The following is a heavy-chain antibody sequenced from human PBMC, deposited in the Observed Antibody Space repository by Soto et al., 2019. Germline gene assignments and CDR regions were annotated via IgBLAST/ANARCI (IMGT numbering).Heavy chain of an antibody. D-gene: IGHD2-2*01. CDR1: GGILRGYY. V-gene: IGHV4-34*01. CDR2: INHSGST. J-gene: IGHJ6*02. Sequence: TCGVYGGILRGYYWSGFRQPPGKGLEWIGEINHSGSTNYNPSLKSRVTISVDTSKNQFSLKLSSVTAADTAVYYWAIVRKYPHCAMDFRGQG. CDR3: AIVRKYPHCAMDF.